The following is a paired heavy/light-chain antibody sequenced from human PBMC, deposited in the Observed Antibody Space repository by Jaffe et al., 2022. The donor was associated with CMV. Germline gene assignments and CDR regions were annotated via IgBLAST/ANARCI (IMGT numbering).Heavy chain of an antibody. Sequence: EVQLVESGGGLVQPGGSLRLSCAASGFKFSSYEMNWVRQAPGKGLEWVSYISNSGNSMYYADSVKGRFSISRDNAKNSLYLQMNSLRVEDTALYYCARDGRLSHYMDVWGKGTTVTVSS. D-gene: IGHD2-21*02. CDR3: ARDGRLSHYMDV. J-gene: IGHJ6*03. V-gene: IGHV3-48*03. CDR1: GFKFSSYE. CDR2: ISNSGNSM.
Light chain of an antibody. V-gene: IGLV1-51*02. Sequence: QSVLTQPPSVSAAPGQKVTISCSGSSSNIGSNYVSWYQQLPGTAPKLLIYEDNKRPSEIPDRFSGSKSGTSATLGITGLQTGDEADYYCGAWDSSLSGGVFGGGTKLTVL. J-gene: IGLJ3*02. CDR2: EDN. CDR3: GAWDSSLSGGV. CDR1: SSNIGSNY.